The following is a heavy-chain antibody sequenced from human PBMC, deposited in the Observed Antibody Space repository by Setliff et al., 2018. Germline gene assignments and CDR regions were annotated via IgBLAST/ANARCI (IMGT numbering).Heavy chain of an antibody. CDR2: VSASGST. V-gene: IGHV4-4*07. Sequence: PSETLSLTCTVSGASISDYYWTWIRQPAGKELEWIGRVSASGSTTYNPSLKSRVTMSVDTSRNQISLNLTSVTAADTAVYSCARDPGHRSGTWSLDYWGQGTLVTVSS. CDR1: GASISDYY. CDR3: ARDPGHRSGTWSLDY. J-gene: IGHJ4*02.